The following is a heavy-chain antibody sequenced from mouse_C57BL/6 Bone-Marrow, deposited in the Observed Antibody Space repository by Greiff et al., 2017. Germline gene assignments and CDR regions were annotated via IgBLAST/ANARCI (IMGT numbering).Heavy chain of an antibody. CDR1: GYSFTDYN. J-gene: IGHJ2*01. Sequence: VQLQQSGPELVKPGASVKISCKASGYSFTDYNMNWVKQSNGKSLEWIGVINPNYGTTSYNQKFKGKATLTVDQSSSTAYMQLNSLTSDDSAVYYCARSIYYGSFYYFDYWGQGTTLTVSS. CDR2: INPNYGTT. V-gene: IGHV1-39*01. D-gene: IGHD1-1*01. CDR3: ARSIYYGSFYYFDY.